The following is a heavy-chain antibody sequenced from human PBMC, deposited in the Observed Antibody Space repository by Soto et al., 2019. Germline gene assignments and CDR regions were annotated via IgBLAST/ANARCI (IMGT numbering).Heavy chain of an antibody. Sequence: GASVKVSCKASGYTFMSYDFNWVRQATGQGLEWMGWMNPNTGNTGYAQKFQGRVTMTRDTSISTAYMELSSLRSEDTAVYYCARQWELSGYYYGMDVWGQGTTVTVS. D-gene: IGHD1-26*01. V-gene: IGHV1-8*01. J-gene: IGHJ6*02. CDR1: GYTFMSYD. CDR2: MNPNTGNT. CDR3: ARQWELSGYYYGMDV.